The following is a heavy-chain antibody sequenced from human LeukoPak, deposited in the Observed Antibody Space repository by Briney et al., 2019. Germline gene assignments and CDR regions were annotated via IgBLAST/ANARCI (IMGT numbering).Heavy chain of an antibody. CDR1: GGSISSYY. V-gene: IGHV4-59*12. D-gene: IGHD4-23*01. CDR3: ARDAWNGNSPLDY. CDR2: IGYSGSA. Sequence: SETLSLTCTVSGGSISSYYWSWIRQSPGKGLEWIGYIGYSGSAYYNPSLKSRVTISVDTAKNQFSLKLSSVTAADTAVYYCARDAWNGNSPLDYWGQGTLVTVSS. J-gene: IGHJ4*02.